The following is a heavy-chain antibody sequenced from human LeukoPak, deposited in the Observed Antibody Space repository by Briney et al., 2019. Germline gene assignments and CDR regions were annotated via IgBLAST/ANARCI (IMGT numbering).Heavy chain of an antibody. CDR1: GGSFSGYY. J-gene: IGHJ4*02. CDR2: INHSGST. CDR3: ARGLWDGSRGYYYSSIDY. Sequence: PSETLSLTCAVYGGSFSGYYWSWIRQPPGKGLEWIGEINHSGSTNYNPSLKSRVTISVDTSKNQFSLKLSSVTAADTAVYYCARGLWDGSRGYYYSSIDYWGQGTLVTVSS. V-gene: IGHV4-34*01. D-gene: IGHD3-22*01.